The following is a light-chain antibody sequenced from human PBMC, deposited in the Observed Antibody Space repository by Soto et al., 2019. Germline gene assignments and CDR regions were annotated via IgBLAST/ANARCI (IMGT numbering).Light chain of an antibody. V-gene: IGLV2-23*01. CDR3: CSYADSSTYV. Sequence: QSALTQPASVSGSPGQSITISCTGTSSDVGSYNLVSWYQQHPGKAPKVMIYEDIKRPSGVSNRFSGSKSDNTASLTISGLQFEGEADYPCCSYADSSTYVFGTGTKVTVL. CDR1: SSDVGSYNL. CDR2: EDI. J-gene: IGLJ1*01.